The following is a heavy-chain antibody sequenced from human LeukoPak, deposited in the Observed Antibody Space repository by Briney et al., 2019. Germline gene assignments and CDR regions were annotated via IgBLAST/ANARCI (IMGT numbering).Heavy chain of an antibody. J-gene: IGHJ5*02. CDR3: ARTLLLGGNWFDP. CDR2: IYTSGST. Sequence: SETLSLTCTVSGGSISSYYWSWIRQPPGKGLEWIGYIYTSGSTNYNPSLKSRVTISVDTSKNQFSLKLSSVTAADTAVYYCARTLLLGGNWFDPWGQGTLVTVSS. V-gene: IGHV4-4*09. CDR1: GGSISSYY. D-gene: IGHD3-22*01.